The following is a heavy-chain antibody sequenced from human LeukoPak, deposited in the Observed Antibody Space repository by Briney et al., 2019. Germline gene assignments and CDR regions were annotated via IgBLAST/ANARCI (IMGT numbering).Heavy chain of an antibody. D-gene: IGHD6-13*01. CDR2: MNPNSGNT. CDR1: GYTFTSYD. CDR3: ARGFRIAAAGTSDFDY. Sequence: GASVKVSCKASGYTFTSYDINWVRQATGQGLEWMGWMNPNSGNTGYAQKFQGRVTMTRNTSISTAYMELSSLRPEDTAVYYCARGFRIAAAGTSDFDYWGQGTLVTVSS. J-gene: IGHJ4*02. V-gene: IGHV1-8*01.